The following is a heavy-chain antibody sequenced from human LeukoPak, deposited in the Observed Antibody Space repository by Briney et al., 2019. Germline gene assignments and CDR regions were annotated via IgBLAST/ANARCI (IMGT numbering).Heavy chain of an antibody. V-gene: IGHV3-7*03. D-gene: IGHD3/OR15-3a*01. CDR2: IKQDGSEK. Sequence: GGSLRLSCAASGFTFSSYCMSWVRQAPGMGLEWVANIKQDGSEKYYVDSVKGRFTISRDNAKNSLYLQMNSLRAEDTAVYYCARDVIFFDYWGQGTLVTVSS. CDR3: ARDVIFFDY. J-gene: IGHJ4*02. CDR1: GFTFSSYC.